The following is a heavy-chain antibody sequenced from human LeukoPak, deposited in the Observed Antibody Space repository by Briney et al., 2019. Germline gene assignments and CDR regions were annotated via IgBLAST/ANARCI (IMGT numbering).Heavy chain of an antibody. CDR2: INHSGST. CDR1: GXSSSDYY. Sequence: SETLSLTCAVYGXSSSDYYWSWIRQPPGKGLEWIGEINHSGSTIYNPSLRSRVTISVDTSKNQISLKLSSVTAADTAVYYCAREKGYCVSTNCYGGFFDYWGQGTLVTVSS. J-gene: IGHJ4*02. V-gene: IGHV4-34*01. D-gene: IGHD2-2*01. CDR3: AREKGYCVSTNCYGGFFDY.